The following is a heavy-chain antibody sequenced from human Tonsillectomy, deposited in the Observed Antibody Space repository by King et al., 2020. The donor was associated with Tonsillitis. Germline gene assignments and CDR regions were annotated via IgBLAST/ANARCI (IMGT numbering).Heavy chain of an antibody. CDR2: ISYDGSNK. V-gene: IGHV3-30*04. CDR1: GFTFSSYA. Sequence: QLVQSGGGVVQPGRSLRLSCAASGFTFSSYAMHWVLQAPGKGLEWVAVISYDGSNKYYADSVKGRFTISRDNSKNTLYLQMNSLRAEDTAVYYCARDPGTKYYFDYWGQGTLVTVSS. J-gene: IGHJ4*02. CDR3: ARDPGTKYYFDY.